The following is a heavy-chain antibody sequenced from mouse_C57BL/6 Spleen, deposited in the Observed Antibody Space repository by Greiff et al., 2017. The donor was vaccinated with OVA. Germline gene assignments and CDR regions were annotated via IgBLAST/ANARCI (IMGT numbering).Heavy chain of an antibody. CDR1: GYSITSGYY. J-gene: IGHJ4*01. CDR3: AREGNGYYVYYAMDY. D-gene: IGHD2-3*01. Sequence: EVKLVESGPGLVKPSQSLSLTCSVTGYSITSGYYWNWIRQFPGNKLEWMGYISYDGSNNYNPSLKNRISITRDTSKNQFFLKLNSVTTEDTATYYCAREGNGYYVYYAMDYWGQGTSVTVSS. CDR2: ISYDGSN. V-gene: IGHV3-6*01.